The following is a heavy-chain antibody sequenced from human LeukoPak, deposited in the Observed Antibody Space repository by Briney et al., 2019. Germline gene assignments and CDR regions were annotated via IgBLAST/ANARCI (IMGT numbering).Heavy chain of an antibody. CDR1: GGSISSDDYS. Sequence: SQTLSLTCTVSGGSISSDDYSWSWVRQPPGMDLEWIGYIYYSGSTYYNPSLKSRVTISVDTSKNQFSLKPNSVTAADTAVYYCASTGGIFSPFDIWGQGTRVTVSS. CDR2: IYYSGST. CDR3: ASTGGIFSPFDI. D-gene: IGHD2-15*01. V-gene: IGHV4-30-4*01. J-gene: IGHJ3*02.